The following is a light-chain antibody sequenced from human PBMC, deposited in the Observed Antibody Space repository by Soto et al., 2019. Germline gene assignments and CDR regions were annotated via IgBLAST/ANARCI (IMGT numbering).Light chain of an antibody. V-gene: IGKV2-28*01. Sequence: EIVMTQSPPSLTVTPGEPASISCRSSQRLLHSNGNTFLDWYLQKPGQSPQLLIYLGSNRASGVPDMVSGSGAGTDFTLKISRVGAEDVGVYYCMQALQTPYTFGQGTKLEIK. CDR1: QRLLHSNGNTF. CDR3: MQALQTPYT. J-gene: IGKJ2*01. CDR2: LGS.